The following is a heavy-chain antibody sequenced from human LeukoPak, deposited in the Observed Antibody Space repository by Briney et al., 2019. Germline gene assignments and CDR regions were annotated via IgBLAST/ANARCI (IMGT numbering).Heavy chain of an antibody. D-gene: IGHD6-13*01. Sequence: PSETLSLTCTVSGGSISSSSYYWGWIRQPPGKGLEWIGSIYYSGSTYYNPSLKSRVTISVDTSKNQFSLKLSSVTAADTAVYYCARGADDGSWYIREDAFDIWGQGTMVTVSS. CDR3: ARGADDGSWYIREDAFDI. V-gene: IGHV4-39*07. CDR1: GGSISSSSYY. CDR2: IYYSGST. J-gene: IGHJ3*02.